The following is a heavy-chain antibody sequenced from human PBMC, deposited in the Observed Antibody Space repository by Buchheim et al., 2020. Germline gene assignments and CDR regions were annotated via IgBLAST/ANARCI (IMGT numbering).Heavy chain of an antibody. CDR3: TRSMAVAGYSFYYYGMDV. D-gene: IGHD6-19*01. CDR2: ITGGGVTP. J-gene: IGHJ6*02. CDR1: GFTSINHA. Sequence: EVQLLESGGDLVQPGGSLRLSCAGSGFTSINHALNWVRQAPGKGLEWVSSITGGGVTPYYADSVKGRFTISRDNSRSTLYLQMNSLRAEDTATYFCTRSMAVAGYSFYYYGMDVWGPGTT. V-gene: IGHV3-23*01.